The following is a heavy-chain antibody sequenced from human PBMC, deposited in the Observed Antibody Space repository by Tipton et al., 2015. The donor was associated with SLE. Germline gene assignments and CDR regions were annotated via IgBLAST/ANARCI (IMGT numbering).Heavy chain of an antibody. CDR2: IYYSGST. CDR3: ARGTGGGNSTWYDFFDY. V-gene: IGHV4-39*07. Sequence: TLSLTCTVSGGSISSTSYYWGWIRQPPGEGLEWIGSIYYSGSTYYNPSLESRVTISVDRSKNQFSLKLSSVTAADTAVYYCARGTGGGNSTWYDFFDYWGQGTLVTVSS. D-gene: IGHD6-13*01. CDR1: GGSISSTSYY. J-gene: IGHJ4*02.